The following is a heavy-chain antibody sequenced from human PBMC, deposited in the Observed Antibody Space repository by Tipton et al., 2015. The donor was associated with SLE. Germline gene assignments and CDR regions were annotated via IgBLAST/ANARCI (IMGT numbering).Heavy chain of an antibody. V-gene: IGHV4-59*01. D-gene: IGHD2-21*01. CDR3: AYSQAFDI. J-gene: IGHJ3*02. CDR2: IYYSGST. Sequence: TLSLTCTVSGGSISSYYWSWIRQPPGRGLEWIGYIYYSGSTNYNPSLKSRVTISVDTTKNQFSLKLSSVTAADTAVYYCAYSQAFDIWGQGTMVTVSS. CDR1: GGSISSYY.